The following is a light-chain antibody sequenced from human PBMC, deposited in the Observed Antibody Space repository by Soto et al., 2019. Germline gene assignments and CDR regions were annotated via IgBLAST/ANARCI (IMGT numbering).Light chain of an antibody. J-gene: IGLJ1*01. CDR3: QSYDSTLSARYV. CDR2: GNI. Sequence: QSVLTQPPSVSGAPGQSGTIAWTWRSSSIGAGYDVHWYQQRPGTAPKLLIFGNINRPSGVPDRFSGSKSGTSASLAITGLQAEDEGDYYCQSYDSTLSARYVFGTGTKVTVL. V-gene: IGLV1-40*01. CDR1: SSSIGAGYD.